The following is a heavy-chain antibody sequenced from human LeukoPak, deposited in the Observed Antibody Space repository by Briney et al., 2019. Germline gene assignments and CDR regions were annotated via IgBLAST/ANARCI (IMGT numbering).Heavy chain of an antibody. CDR3: TRSWSSGYPYYFDY. CDR2: IYYSGST. D-gene: IGHD3-22*01. J-gene: IGHJ4*02. CDR1: GGSISSYY. Sequence: SETLSLTCTVSGGSISSYYWSWIRQPPGKGLEWIGYIYYSGSTNYNPSLKSRVTISVDTSKNQFSLKLSSMTAADTAVYYCTRSWSSGYPYYFDYWGQGTLVTVSS. V-gene: IGHV4-59*01.